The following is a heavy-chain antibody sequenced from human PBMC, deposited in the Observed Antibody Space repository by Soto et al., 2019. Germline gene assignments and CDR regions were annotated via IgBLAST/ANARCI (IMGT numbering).Heavy chain of an antibody. D-gene: IGHD5-12*01. J-gene: IGHJ3*02. V-gene: IGHV3-23*01. CDR1: GFTFSSYA. CDR2: ISGSGGST. Sequence: GGSLRLSCSASGFTFSSYAMSWVRQAPGKGLEWVSAISGSGGSTYYADSVKGRFTISRDNSKNTLYLQMNSLRAEDTAVYYCAKDGERWLHTDAFDIWGQVTMVTASS. CDR3: AKDGERWLHTDAFDI.